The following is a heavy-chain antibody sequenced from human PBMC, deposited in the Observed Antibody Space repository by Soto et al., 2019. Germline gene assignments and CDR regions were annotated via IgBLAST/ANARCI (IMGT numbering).Heavy chain of an antibody. CDR2: ITPIFGKA. Sequence: QVQLVQSGAEVRRPGSSVRVSCTASGGTFSSSTISWVRQAPGQGLEWVGGITPIFGKANYAQKFQGRVTITADESTRTAYLELSSLRYEHTALYFCARGWGSDSTTYHYAYWGQGTSVTVSS. CDR1: GGTFSSST. D-gene: IGHD3-22*01. V-gene: IGHV1-69*01. CDR3: ARGWGSDSTTYHYAY. J-gene: IGHJ1*01.